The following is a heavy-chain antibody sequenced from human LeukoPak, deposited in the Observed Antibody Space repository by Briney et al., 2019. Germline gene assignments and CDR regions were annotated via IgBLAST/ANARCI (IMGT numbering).Heavy chain of an antibody. J-gene: IGHJ3*02. Sequence: PSGTLSLTCSVPGYSIDNGYYWAWIRQPPGKGLEWIGSIYHSGSAYYNPSLKSRVTISVDTSKNQFSLRLTSVTATDTAVYYCARARYDQNDAFDIWGQGTMVTVSS. D-gene: IGHD1-14*01. CDR3: ARARYDQNDAFDI. CDR1: GYSIDNGYY. CDR2: IYHSGSA. V-gene: IGHV4-38-2*02.